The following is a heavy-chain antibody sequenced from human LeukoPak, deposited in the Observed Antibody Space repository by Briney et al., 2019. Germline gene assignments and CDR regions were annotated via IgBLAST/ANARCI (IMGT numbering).Heavy chain of an antibody. J-gene: IGHJ4*02. CDR1: GYTFTGYY. V-gene: IGHV1-2*02. CDR2: INPNSGGT. CDR3: AREGKGMVRGVIDY. D-gene: IGHD3-10*01. Sequence: ASVKVSCKASGYTFTGYYMHWVRQAPGQGLEWMGWINPNSGGTNYAQKFQGRVTMTRDTPISTAYMELSRLRSDDTAVYYCAREGKGMVRGVIDYWGQGTLVTVSS.